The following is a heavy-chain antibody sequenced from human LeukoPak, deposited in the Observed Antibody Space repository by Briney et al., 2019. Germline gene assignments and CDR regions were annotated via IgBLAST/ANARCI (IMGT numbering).Heavy chain of an antibody. Sequence: ASEKVSCKASGYTFTGYYIHWVRQAPGQGLEWMGWINPNSGGTNYAQKFQGRVTMTRDTSISTAYMELSRLRSDDTAVYYCAISGSYYGHYYYYMDVWGKGTTVTVSS. CDR1: GYTFTGYY. CDR2: INPNSGGT. CDR3: AISGSYYGHYYYYMDV. V-gene: IGHV1-2*02. D-gene: IGHD1-26*01. J-gene: IGHJ6*03.